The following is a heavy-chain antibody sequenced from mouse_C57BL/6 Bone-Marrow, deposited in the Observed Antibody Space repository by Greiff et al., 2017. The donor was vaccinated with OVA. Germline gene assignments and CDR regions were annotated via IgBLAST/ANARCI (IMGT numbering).Heavy chain of an antibody. CDR1: GYTFTSYW. D-gene: IGHD1-1*01. CDR3: ARGSNPFAD. V-gene: IGHV1-59*01. Sequence: QVQLQQPGAELVRPGTSVKLSCKASGYTFTSYWMHWVKQRPGQGLEWLGVIDPSDSSPYSTQKFKGQATLTVDPSSNTAYMQLSSLASEDTAVYYCARGSNPFADWGKGTLVTVSA. CDR2: IDPSDSSP. J-gene: IGHJ3*01.